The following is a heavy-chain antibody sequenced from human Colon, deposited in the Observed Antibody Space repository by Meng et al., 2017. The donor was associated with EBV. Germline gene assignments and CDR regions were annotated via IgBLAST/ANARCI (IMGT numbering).Heavy chain of an antibody. V-gene: IGHV4-39*02. CDR1: GASISRDTYH. CDR2: LYYSGST. Sequence: QEFGPGLGSPSETPSSTCPVSGASISRDTYHWGWIRQPPGKGLEWIGSLYYSGSTYSNPSLKSRVTISVDTSKNHFSLKLSSVTAADTAVYYCARRGSRSGWYAYDYWGQGTLVTVSS. J-gene: IGHJ4*02. CDR3: ARRGSRSGWYAYDY. D-gene: IGHD6-19*01.